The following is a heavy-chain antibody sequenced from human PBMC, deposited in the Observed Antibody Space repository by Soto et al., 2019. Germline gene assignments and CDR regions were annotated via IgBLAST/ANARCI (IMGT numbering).Heavy chain of an antibody. J-gene: IGHJ3*02. CDR3: TRPDQDDFWSGTQHDAFDI. D-gene: IGHD3-3*01. V-gene: IGHV3-73*01. Sequence: GSLRLSCAASGFTFSGSAMHWVRQASGKGLEWVGRIRSKANSYATAYAASVKGRFTISRDDSKNTAYLQMNSLKTEDTAVYYCTRPDQDDFWSGTQHDAFDIWGQGTMVTVSS. CDR2: IRSKANSYAT. CDR1: GFTFSGSA.